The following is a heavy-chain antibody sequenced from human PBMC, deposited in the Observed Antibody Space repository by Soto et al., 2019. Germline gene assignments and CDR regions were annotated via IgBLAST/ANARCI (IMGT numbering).Heavy chain of an antibody. CDR1: GFTFSSYG. J-gene: IGHJ4*02. CDR2: ISDTGET. CDR3: AKRVAYSSSSAYFDY. D-gene: IGHD6-6*01. V-gene: IGHV3-23*01. Sequence: GGSLRLSCAASGFTFSSYGMSWVRQAPGQGLEWVSSISDTGETYYADSVKGRFTISRDNPKNTLYLQMNSLRAEDTAVYYGAKRVAYSSSSAYFDYWGQGTLVTVSS.